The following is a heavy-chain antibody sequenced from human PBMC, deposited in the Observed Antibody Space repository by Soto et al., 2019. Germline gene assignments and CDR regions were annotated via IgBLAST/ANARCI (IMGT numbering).Heavy chain of an antibody. V-gene: IGHV3-9*01. D-gene: IGHD6-6*01. CDR3: AKDIYEYSSSSTIFDY. J-gene: IGHJ4*02. CDR1: GFTFDDYA. CDR2: ISWNSGSI. Sequence: SLRLSCAASGFTFDDYAMHWVRQAPGKGLEWVSGISWNSGSIGYADSVKGRFTISRDNAKNSLYLQMNSLRAEDTALYYCAKDIYEYSSSSTIFDYWGQGTLVTVSS.